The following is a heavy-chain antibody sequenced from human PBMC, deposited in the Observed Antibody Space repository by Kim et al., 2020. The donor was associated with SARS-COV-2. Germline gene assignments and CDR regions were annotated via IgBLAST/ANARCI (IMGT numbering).Heavy chain of an antibody. CDR1: GYTFTSYG. V-gene: IGHV1-18*01. D-gene: IGHD3-10*01. J-gene: IGHJ5*02. CDR2: ISAYNGNT. CDR3: ARTPPQVGFGEYWFDP. Sequence: ASVKVSCKASGYTFTSYGISWVRQAPGQGLEWMGWISAYNGNTNYAQKLQGRVTMTTDTSTSTAYMELRSLRSDDTAVYYCARTPPQVGFGEYWFDPWGQGTLVTVSS.